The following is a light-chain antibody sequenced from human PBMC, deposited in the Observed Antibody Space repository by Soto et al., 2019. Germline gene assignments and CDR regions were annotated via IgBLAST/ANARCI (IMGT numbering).Light chain of an antibody. Sequence: DIQMTQSPSTLSASGGDRFTITCRASQTFKGGLAWYQQTAGQAPHLLIHQASIFGSGVPSRFSGSRSGTEFTLTISSLQPDDFAIYYCQQYNSQSWTFGQGTKAHIK. CDR1: QTFKGG. V-gene: IGKV1-5*03. J-gene: IGKJ1*01. CDR3: QQYNSQSWT. CDR2: QAS.